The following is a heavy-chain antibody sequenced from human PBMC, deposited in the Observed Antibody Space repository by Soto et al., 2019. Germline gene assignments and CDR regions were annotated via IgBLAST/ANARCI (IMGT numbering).Heavy chain of an antibody. D-gene: IGHD2-2*01. J-gene: IGHJ6*03. CDR1: GFTFSSYS. Sequence: EVQLVESGGGLVKPGGSLRLSCAASGFTFSSYSMNWVRQAPGKGLEWVSSISSSSIYIYYADSVKGRFTISRDNAKNSLDMQMNSRRGEETAVYYCARNFDYQLLPRQRSPYYMDVWGKGTTVTVSS. CDR2: ISSSSIYI. CDR3: ARNFDYQLLPRQRSPYYMDV. V-gene: IGHV3-21*01.